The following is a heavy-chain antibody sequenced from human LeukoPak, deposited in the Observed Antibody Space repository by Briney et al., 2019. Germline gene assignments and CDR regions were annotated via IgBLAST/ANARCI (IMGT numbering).Heavy chain of an antibody. Sequence: GRSLRLSCAASGFTFSSYGMHWVRQAPGKGLEWVAFIRYDGSNKYYADSVKGRFTISRDNAKNSLYLQMNSLRAEDTAVYYCARGRVGSGSNQNWFDPWGQGTLVTVSS. J-gene: IGHJ5*02. CDR2: IRYDGSNK. V-gene: IGHV3-33*01. D-gene: IGHD3-10*01. CDR1: GFTFSSYG. CDR3: ARGRVGSGSNQNWFDP.